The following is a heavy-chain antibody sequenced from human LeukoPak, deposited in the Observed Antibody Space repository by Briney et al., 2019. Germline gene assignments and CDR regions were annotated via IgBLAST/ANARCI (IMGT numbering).Heavy chain of an antibody. D-gene: IGHD4-17*01. V-gene: IGHV3-74*01. CDR2: INDDGDSA. CDR1: GFTFSTFH. J-gene: IGHJ5*02. CDR3: ARYGEPRFGP. Sequence: GGSLRLSCAASGFTFSTFHMHWVRQAPGKGLAWVSRINDDGDSASYADSVKGRFIISRDNARNTLYLQMNSLRAEDTAVYYCARYGEPRFGPWGQGTLVTVSS.